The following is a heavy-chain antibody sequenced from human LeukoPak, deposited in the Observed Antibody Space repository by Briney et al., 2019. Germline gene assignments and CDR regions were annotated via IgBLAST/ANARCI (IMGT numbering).Heavy chain of an antibody. Sequence: GRSLRLSCAASGFTFSSYAMHWVRQAPGKGLEWVAVISYDGSNKYYADSVKGRFTVSRDNSKNTLYLQMNSLRAEDTAVHYCARPDYYDSSGYDYWGQGTLVTVSS. CDR1: GFTFSSYA. J-gene: IGHJ4*02. D-gene: IGHD3-22*01. V-gene: IGHV3-30-3*01. CDR2: ISYDGSNK. CDR3: ARPDYYDSSGYDY.